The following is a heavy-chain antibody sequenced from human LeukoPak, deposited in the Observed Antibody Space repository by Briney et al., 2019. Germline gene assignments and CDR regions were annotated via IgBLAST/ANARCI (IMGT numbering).Heavy chain of an antibody. CDR2: IYYSGST. J-gene: IGHJ3*02. D-gene: IGHD3-22*01. Sequence: SETLSLTCTVSSGSISSYYWSWIRQPPGKGLEWIGYIYYSGSTNYNPSLKSRVTISVDTSKNQFSLKLSSVTAADTAVYYCARGKTYYDISKDAFDIWGQGTMVPSLQ. CDR3: ARGKTYYDISKDAFDI. CDR1: SGSISSYY. V-gene: IGHV4-59*01.